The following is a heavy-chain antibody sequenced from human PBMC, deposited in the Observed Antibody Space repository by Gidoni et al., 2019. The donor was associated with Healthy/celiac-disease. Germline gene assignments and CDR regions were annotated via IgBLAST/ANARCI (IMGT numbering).Heavy chain of an antibody. J-gene: IGHJ4*02. Sequence: EVQLVESGGGLVKPGGSLRLSCAASGFTFSSYSMNWVRQAPGKGLEWVSSISSSSSYIYYADSVKGRFTISRDNAKNSLYLQMNSLRAEDTAVYYCARVLKDFWYPIYWTDYWGQGTLVTVSS. CDR1: GFTFSSYS. V-gene: IGHV3-21*01. CDR3: ARVLKDFWYPIYWTDY. D-gene: IGHD3-3*01. CDR2: ISSSSSYI.